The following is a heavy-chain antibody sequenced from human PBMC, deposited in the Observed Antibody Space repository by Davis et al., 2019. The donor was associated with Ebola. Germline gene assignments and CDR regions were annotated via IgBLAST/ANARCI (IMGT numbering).Heavy chain of an antibody. CDR1: GYSFTSYW. CDR3: ARPHMVRGGHAFDI. D-gene: IGHD3-10*01. Sequence: PGGSLRLSCKGSGYSFTSYWIGWVRQMPGKGLEWMGTIYPGDSDTRYGPSFQGQVTISADKSISTAYLQWSSLKASDTAMYYCARPHMVRGGHAFDIWGQGTMVTVSS. J-gene: IGHJ3*02. CDR2: IYPGDSDT. V-gene: IGHV5-51*01.